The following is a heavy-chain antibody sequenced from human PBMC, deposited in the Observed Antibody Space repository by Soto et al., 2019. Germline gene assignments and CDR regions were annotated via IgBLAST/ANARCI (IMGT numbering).Heavy chain of an antibody. D-gene: IGHD6-13*01. CDR1: GFTFSSYG. Sequence: QVQLVESGGGVVQPGRSLRLSCAASGFTFSSYGMHWVRQAPGKGLEWVAVIWYDGSNKYYADSVKGRFTISSDNCKNTLYLQINCLGAEDRAVYYRAREPSSLSKQPLVMWLAYWGQGSLVAVCS. J-gene: IGHJ4*02. CDR3: AREPSSLSKQPLVMWLAY. CDR2: IWYDGSNK. V-gene: IGHV3-33*01.